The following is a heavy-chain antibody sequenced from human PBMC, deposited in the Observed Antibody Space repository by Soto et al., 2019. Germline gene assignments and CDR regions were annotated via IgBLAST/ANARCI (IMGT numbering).Heavy chain of an antibody. CDR1: GFTFRDYY. V-gene: IGHV3-11*01. CDR2: ISSSGSTI. Sequence: GGSLRLSCEASGFTFRDYYMSWIRQAPGKGLEWVSYISSSGSTIYYADSVKGRFTISRDNAKNSLYLQMNSLRAEDTAVYYCARSGYDSSGYYYSSPSDWFDPWGQGTLVTVSS. J-gene: IGHJ5*02. CDR3: ARSGYDSSGYYYSSPSDWFDP. D-gene: IGHD3-22*01.